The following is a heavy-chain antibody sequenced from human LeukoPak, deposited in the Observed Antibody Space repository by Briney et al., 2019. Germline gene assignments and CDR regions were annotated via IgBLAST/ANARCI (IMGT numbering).Heavy chain of an antibody. J-gene: IGHJ4*02. D-gene: IGHD6-13*01. CDR3: AKDDSSSWYALMGIDY. CDR1: GFTFSSYA. V-gene: IGHV3-23*01. Sequence: GGSLRLSCAASGFTFSSYAMSWVRQAPGKGLEWVSAVTGSGGSTYYADSVKGRFTISRDNSKNTLYLQMNSLRAEDTAVYYCAKDDSSSWYALMGIDYWGQGTLVTVSS. CDR2: VTGSGGST.